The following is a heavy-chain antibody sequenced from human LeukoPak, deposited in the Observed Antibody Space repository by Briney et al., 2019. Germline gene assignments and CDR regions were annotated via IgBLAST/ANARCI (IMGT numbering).Heavy chain of an antibody. CDR3: ARTSFSYYYGSGSRFAFDI. V-gene: IGHV4-39*07. CDR1: GGSISSYY. CDR2: IYYSGST. Sequence: SETLSLTCTVSGGSISSYYWGWIRQPPGKGLEWIGSIYYSGSTYYNPSLKSRVTISVDTSKNQFSLKLSSVTAADTAVYYCARTSFSYYYGSGSRFAFDIWGQGTMVTVSS. D-gene: IGHD3-10*01. J-gene: IGHJ3*02.